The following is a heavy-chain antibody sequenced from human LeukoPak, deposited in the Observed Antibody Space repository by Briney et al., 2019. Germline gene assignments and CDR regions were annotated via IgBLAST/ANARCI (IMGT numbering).Heavy chain of an antibody. CDR1: GYTFTSYG. D-gene: IGHD3-22*01. CDR3: ARACYYYDSSGYHWYFDL. Sequence: ASVKVSCKASGYTFTSYGISWVRQAPGQGLEWMGWISAYNGNTNYAQKLQGRVTMTTDTSTSTAYMELRSLRSDDTAVYYCARACYYYDSSGYHWYFDLWGRGTLVTVSS. J-gene: IGHJ2*01. CDR2: ISAYNGNT. V-gene: IGHV1-18*01.